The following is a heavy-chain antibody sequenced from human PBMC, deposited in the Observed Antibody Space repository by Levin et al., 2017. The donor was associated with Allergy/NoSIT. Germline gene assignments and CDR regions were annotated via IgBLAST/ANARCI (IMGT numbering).Heavy chain of an antibody. J-gene: IGHJ4*02. V-gene: IGHV4-34*10. D-gene: IGHD2-21*02. CDR2: IHPSGDT. CDR3: RGAFCRGDCGDF. CDR1: GGSFNDYD. Sequence: PSETLSLTCSFSGGSFNDYDWAWVRQTPGKGLEWMGHIHPSGDTNYGPALESRVTVSVDMSKQEFYLKLRSVTVADTAVYYCRGAFCRGDCGDFWGRGTLVIVSS.